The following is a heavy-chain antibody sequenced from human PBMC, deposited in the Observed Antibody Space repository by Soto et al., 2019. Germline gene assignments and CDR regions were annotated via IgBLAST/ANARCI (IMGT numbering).Heavy chain of an antibody. CDR3: ARTSAAGKYYYGMDV. D-gene: IGHD6-13*01. V-gene: IGHV5-51*01. CDR2: IYPGDSDT. CDR1: GYSFTSHW. J-gene: IGHJ6*02. Sequence: PGESLKISCKGSGYSFTSHWIGWARQMPGKGLEWMGIIYPGDSDTRYSPSFQGQVTISADKSISTAYLQWGSLKASDTAMYYCARTSAAGKYYYGMDVWGQGTTVTVSS.